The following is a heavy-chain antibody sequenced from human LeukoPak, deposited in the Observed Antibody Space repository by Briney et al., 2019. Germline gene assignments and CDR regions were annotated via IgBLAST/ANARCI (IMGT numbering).Heavy chain of an antibody. J-gene: IGHJ6*03. CDR1: GYSISSGYY. CDR2: IYHSGST. Sequence: PSETLSLTCTVSGYSISSGYYWGWIRQPPGKGLEWIGSIYHSGSTYYNPSLKSRVTISVDTSKNQFSLKLSSVTAADTAVYYCARAVEYGSGWYLNGVYYYYMDVWGKGTTVTISS. D-gene: IGHD6-19*01. CDR3: ARAVEYGSGWYLNGVYYYYMDV. V-gene: IGHV4-38-2*02.